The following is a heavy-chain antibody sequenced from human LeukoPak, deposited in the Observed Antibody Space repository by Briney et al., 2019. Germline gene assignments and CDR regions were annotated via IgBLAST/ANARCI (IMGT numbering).Heavy chain of an antibody. Sequence: GGSLRLSCAASGFTFDDYAMHWVRQAPGKGLEWVSGISWNSGSIGYADSVKGRFTISRDNAKNSLYLQMNSLRAEDTALYYCAKGGRAAVAGSPGGLYFDYWGQGTLVTVSS. CDR3: AKGGRAAVAGSPGGLYFDY. J-gene: IGHJ4*02. V-gene: IGHV3-9*01. CDR2: ISWNSGSI. CDR1: GFTFDDYA. D-gene: IGHD6-19*01.